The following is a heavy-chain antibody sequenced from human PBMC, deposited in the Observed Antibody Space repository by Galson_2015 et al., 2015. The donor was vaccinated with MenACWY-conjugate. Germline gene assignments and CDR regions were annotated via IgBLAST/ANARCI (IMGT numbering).Heavy chain of an antibody. CDR3: TTVREGAIYYFDY. Sequence: SLRLSCAVSGFTFSHAWMSWVRQAPGKGLEWVGSIKSKTDGGTTDYAAPVKGRFTISRDDSKNTLYLQMNSLKTEDTAVYYCTTVREGAIYYFDYWGQGTLLTVSS. J-gene: IGHJ4*02. V-gene: IGHV3-15*01. CDR1: GFTFSHAW. D-gene: IGHD1-26*01. CDR2: IKSKTDGGTT.